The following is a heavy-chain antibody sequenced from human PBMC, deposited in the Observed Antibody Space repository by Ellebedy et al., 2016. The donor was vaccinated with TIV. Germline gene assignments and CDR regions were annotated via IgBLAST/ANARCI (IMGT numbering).Heavy chain of an antibody. CDR3: AKDPPAHYDRRHDAFDI. D-gene: IGHD3-22*01. CDR2: ISGSGGST. V-gene: IGHV3-23*01. J-gene: IGHJ3*02. Sequence: GESLKISXAASGFTFSSYAMSWVRQAPGKGLEWVSAISGSGGSTYYADSVKGRFTISRDNSKNTLYLQMNSLRAEDTAVYYCAKDPPAHYDRRHDAFDIWGQGTMVTVSS. CDR1: GFTFSSYA.